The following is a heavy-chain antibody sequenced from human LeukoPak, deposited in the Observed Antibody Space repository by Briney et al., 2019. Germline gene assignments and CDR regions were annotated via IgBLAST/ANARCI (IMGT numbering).Heavy chain of an antibody. V-gene: IGHV1-69*05. CDR3: ARAEAAAGTVAFDI. D-gene: IGHD6-13*01. CDR2: IIPIFGTA. CDR1: GGTFSSYA. Sequence: PRASVKVSCKASGGTFSSYAISWVRQAPGQGLEWMGGIIPIFGTANYAQKFRGRVTITTDESTSTAYMELSSLRSEDTAVYYCARAEAAAGTVAFDIWGQGTMVTVSS. J-gene: IGHJ3*02.